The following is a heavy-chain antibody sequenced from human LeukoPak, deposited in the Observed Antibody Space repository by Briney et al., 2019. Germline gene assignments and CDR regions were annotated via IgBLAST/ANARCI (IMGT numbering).Heavy chain of an antibody. CDR2: INPNSGGT. V-gene: IGHV1-2*02. D-gene: IGHD1-14*01. J-gene: IGHJ4*02. CDR1: GYTFSGYY. CDR3: ARVQKRTPAAVLHY. Sequence: ASVKVSCKASGYTFSGYYMHWVRQAPGQGLEWMGWINPNSGGTNYAQKFQGRVTMTRDTSISTAYMELSRLRSDDTAVYYCARVQKRTPAAVLHYWGQGTLVTVSS.